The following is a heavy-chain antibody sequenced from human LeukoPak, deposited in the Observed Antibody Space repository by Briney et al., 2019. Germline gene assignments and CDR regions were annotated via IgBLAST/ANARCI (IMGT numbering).Heavy chain of an antibody. CDR2: IDSGGHT. V-gene: IGHV3-66*01. CDR1: GFTVSSRY. D-gene: IGHD6-19*01. Sequence: GGSLRLSCAASGFTVSSRYMSWVRQAPGKGLEWVSAIDSGGHTYYADSVKGRSTISRDNSKNKLHLQINSLRAEDTAVYYCARDLVGSSGWWDFDSWGQGTLVTVSS. CDR3: ARDLVGSSGWWDFDS. J-gene: IGHJ4*02.